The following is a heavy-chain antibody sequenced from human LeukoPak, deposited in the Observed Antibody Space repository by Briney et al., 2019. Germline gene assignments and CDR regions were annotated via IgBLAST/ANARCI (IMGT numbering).Heavy chain of an antibody. J-gene: IGHJ3*01. Sequence: QPGGPLRLSCEASGFRFSDHWMSWVRQVPGKGLEWVGNINRDGSDRYYVDSVKGRFTISRDNAQNSLYLLMNSLGVDDTALYYCARDPYDRGGYGAFDLWGQGTKVTVSS. CDR3: ARDPYDRGGYGAFDL. CDR1: GFRFSDHW. V-gene: IGHV3-7*01. D-gene: IGHD3-22*01. CDR2: INRDGSDR.